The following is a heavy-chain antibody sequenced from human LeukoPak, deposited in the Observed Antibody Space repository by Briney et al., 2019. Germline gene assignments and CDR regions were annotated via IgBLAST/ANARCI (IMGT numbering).Heavy chain of an antibody. Sequence: SQTLSLTCTVSGGSISSGGYYWSWIRQHPGKGLEWIGYIYYSGSTNYNPSLKSRVAISVDTSKNQFSLKLSSVTAADTAVYYCATPKHYGGFDYWGQGTLVTVSS. V-gene: IGHV4-31*03. D-gene: IGHD3-10*01. CDR1: GGSISSGGYY. CDR3: ATPKHYGGFDY. J-gene: IGHJ4*02. CDR2: IYYSGST.